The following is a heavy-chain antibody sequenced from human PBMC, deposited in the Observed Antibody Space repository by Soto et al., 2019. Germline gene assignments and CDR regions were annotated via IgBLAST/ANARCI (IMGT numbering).Heavy chain of an antibody. V-gene: IGHV3-23*01. D-gene: IGHD6-19*01. J-gene: IGHJ4*02. Sequence: EVQLLESGGGLVQPGGSLRLSCAASGFSFSSYAMNWVRQAPGKGLEWVSVISGSGDSTYYADSVKGRSTISRDNSKNPGYLQMISLRAEDTDVYYCARRSSGWYFDYWGQGTLVIVSS. CDR2: ISGSGDST. CDR1: GFSFSSYA. CDR3: ARRSSGWYFDY.